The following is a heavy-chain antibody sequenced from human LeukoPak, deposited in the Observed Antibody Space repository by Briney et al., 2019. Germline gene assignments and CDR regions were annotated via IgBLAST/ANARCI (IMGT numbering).Heavy chain of an antibody. CDR2: IIPIFGTA. Sequence: ASVKVSCKASGGTFSSYAISWVRQAPGQGLEWMGGIIPIFGTANYAQKFQGRVTITADESTSTAYMELSSLRSEDTAVYYCARECSGGSCYSKLYYWGQGTLVTVSS. CDR3: ARECSGGSCYSKLYY. CDR1: GGTFSSYA. J-gene: IGHJ4*02. D-gene: IGHD2-15*01. V-gene: IGHV1-69*13.